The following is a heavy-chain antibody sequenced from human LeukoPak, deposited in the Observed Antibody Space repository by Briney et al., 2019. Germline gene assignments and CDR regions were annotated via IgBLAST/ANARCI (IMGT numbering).Heavy chain of an antibody. V-gene: IGHV4-4*07. CDR1: GGSISSYY. D-gene: IGHD5-24*01. CDR3: ARDGRDGYKNRAPPYGMDV. Sequence: SETLSLTCTVSGGSISSYYWSWIRQPAGKGLEWIGRIYTSGSTNYNPSLTSRVTMSVDTSKNQFSLKLSSVTAADTAVYYCARDGRDGYKNRAPPYGMDVWGQGTTVTVSS. J-gene: IGHJ6*02. CDR2: IYTSGST.